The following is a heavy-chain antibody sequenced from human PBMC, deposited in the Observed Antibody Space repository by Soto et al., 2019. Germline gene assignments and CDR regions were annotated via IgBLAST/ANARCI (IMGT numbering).Heavy chain of an antibody. Sequence: EVQLVESGGGLVQPGRSLRLSCAASGFTFKDYAMHWVRQAPGKGLEWVSGIRWNSENIDYADSVKGRYTISRDNAKKSLYLQMNSLRAEDTAFYYCAKEYGSGAAEYFTHWGKGTLVTVSS. V-gene: IGHV3-9*01. CDR3: AKEYGSGAAEYFTH. D-gene: IGHD3-10*01. CDR1: GFTFKDYA. CDR2: IRWNSENI. J-gene: IGHJ1*01.